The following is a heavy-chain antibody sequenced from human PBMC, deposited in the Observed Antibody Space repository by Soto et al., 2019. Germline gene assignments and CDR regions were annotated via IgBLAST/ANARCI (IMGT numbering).Heavy chain of an antibody. Sequence: EVQLVESGGGLVQPGGSLRLSCAASGFTVSSNYMSWVRQAPGKGLEWVSVIYSGGSTYYADSVKGRFTISRDKSKNTLYLQMNSLRAEDTAVYYCARDVSGATVDLSYAFDIWGQGTMVTVSS. CDR2: IYSGGST. V-gene: IGHV3-66*01. CDR1: GFTVSSNY. D-gene: IGHD4-17*01. J-gene: IGHJ3*02. CDR3: ARDVSGATVDLSYAFDI.